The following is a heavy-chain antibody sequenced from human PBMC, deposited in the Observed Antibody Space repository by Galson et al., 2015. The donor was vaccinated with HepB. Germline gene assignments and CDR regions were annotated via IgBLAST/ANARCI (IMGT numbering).Heavy chain of an antibody. CDR2: ISGSGGST. CDR3: ASIVVPAATYYMDV. J-gene: IGHJ6*03. Sequence: SLRLYCAASGFTFSSYAMSWVRQAPGKGLEWVSAISGSGGSTYYADSVKGRFTISRDNSKNTLYLQMNSLRAEDTAVYYCASIVVPAATYYMDVWGKGTTVTVSS. CDR1: GFTFSSYA. V-gene: IGHV3-23*01. D-gene: IGHD2-2*01.